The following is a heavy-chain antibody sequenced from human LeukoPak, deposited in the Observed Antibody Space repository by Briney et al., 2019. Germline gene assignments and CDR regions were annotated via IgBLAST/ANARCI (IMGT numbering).Heavy chain of an antibody. D-gene: IGHD1-26*01. CDR3: AKWRSGSYSFDALDL. Sequence: GGSLRLSCAASGFTFSSYTMTWVRQAPGKGLEWVSAIIGSGGSTYHADSVKGRFTISRDNSKNTLYLQMNSLRAEDTAVYYCAKWRSGSYSFDALDLWGQGTMVTVSS. V-gene: IGHV3-23*01. CDR1: GFTFSSYT. J-gene: IGHJ3*01. CDR2: IIGSGGST.